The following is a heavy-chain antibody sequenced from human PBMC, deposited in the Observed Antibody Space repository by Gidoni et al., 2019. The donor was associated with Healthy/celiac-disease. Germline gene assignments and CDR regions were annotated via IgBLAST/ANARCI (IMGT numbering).Heavy chain of an antibody. CDR1: CFLFISYW. J-gene: IGHJ4*02. CDR3: ARSGLGSGWYVYY. CDR2: INSDGSST. V-gene: IGHV3-74*01. D-gene: IGHD6-19*01. Sequence: EVQLVESGGGLVERGGSLRLSCAASCFLFISYWMHWVRQAPGKGLVWVSRINSDGSSTSYADSVKGRFTISRDNAKNTLYLQMNSLRAEDTAVYYCARSGLGSGWYVYYWGQGTLVTVSS.